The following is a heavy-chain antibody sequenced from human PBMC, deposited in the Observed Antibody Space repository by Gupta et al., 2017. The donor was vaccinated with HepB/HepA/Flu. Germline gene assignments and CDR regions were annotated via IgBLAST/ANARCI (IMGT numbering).Heavy chain of an antibody. Sequence: GGGLVKPGGSLRLSCAASGFTFSNAWMSWVRQAPGKGLEWVGRIKSKTDGGTTDYAAPVKGRFTISRDDSKNTLYLQMNSLKTEDTAVYYCTTVSGDHYWYFDLWGRGTLVTVSS. CDR3: TTVSGDHYWYFDL. J-gene: IGHJ2*01. CDR2: IKSKTDGGTT. D-gene: IGHD4-17*01. CDR1: GFTFSNAW. V-gene: IGHV3-15*01.